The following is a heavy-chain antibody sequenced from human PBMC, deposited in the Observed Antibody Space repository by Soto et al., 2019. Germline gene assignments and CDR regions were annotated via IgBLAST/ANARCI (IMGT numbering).Heavy chain of an antibody. D-gene: IGHD5-12*01. CDR2: ISPDNGNT. CDR1: GYTFTIYG. V-gene: IGHV1-18*01. J-gene: IGHJ6*02. CDR3: ARALGYSGYAGMDV. Sequence: QVQLVQSGGEVKKPGASVKVSCKASGYTFTIYGINWVRQAPGQGLEWMGWISPDNGNTNYAQKLQGRVTMTTDTSTSTAYMELKSLRSDDTVVYYCARALGYSGYAGMDVWGHGTTVTVSS.